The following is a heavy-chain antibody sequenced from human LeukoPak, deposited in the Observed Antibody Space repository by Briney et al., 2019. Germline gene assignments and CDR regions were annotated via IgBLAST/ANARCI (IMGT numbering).Heavy chain of an antibody. J-gene: IGHJ1*01. CDR2: ISHIGTI. CDR1: GHSIDPYS. V-gene: IGHV4-59*08. D-gene: IGHD5/OR15-5a*01. Sequence: KPSETLSLTCTISGHSIDPYSWSDITQPPGKGLEWIGYISHIGTIKYNTSLMSRVSMGLDKPNNEFSLSLRSVTATDTAIYFCARHQGSTVFNYWGRGVPVIVSS. CDR3: ARHQGSTVFNY.